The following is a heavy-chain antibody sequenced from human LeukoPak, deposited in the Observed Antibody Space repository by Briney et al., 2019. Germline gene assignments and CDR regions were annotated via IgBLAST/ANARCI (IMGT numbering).Heavy chain of an antibody. Sequence: PGGSLRLSCAASGFTFSDYYMSWIRQAPGKGLEWVSYISSSGSTIYYADSVKGRFTISRDNAKNSLYLQMNSLRAEDTAVYYCARAPPHGDYEDAFDIWGQGTMVTVSS. CDR3: ARAPPHGDYEDAFDI. V-gene: IGHV3-11*01. J-gene: IGHJ3*02. D-gene: IGHD4-17*01. CDR1: GFTFSDYY. CDR2: ISSSGSTI.